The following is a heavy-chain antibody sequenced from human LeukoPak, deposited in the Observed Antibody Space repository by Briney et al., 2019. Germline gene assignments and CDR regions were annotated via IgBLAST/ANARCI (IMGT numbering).Heavy chain of an antibody. J-gene: IGHJ4*02. D-gene: IGHD3-10*01. CDR1: GFTFDDYT. CDR2: VTWDGATT. V-gene: IGHV3-43*01. Sequence: GGSLRLSCAASGFTFDDYTMHWVRQAPGKGLEWVSLVTWDGATTHYADSVKGRFTISRDNSKNSLYLQMSSLRTEDTALYYCAKDMLRVVTGFDYWGQGTLVTVSS. CDR3: AKDMLRVVTGFDY.